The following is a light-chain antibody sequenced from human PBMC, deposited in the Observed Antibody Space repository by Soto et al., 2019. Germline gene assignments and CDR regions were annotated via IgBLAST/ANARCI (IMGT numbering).Light chain of an antibody. J-gene: IGLJ1*01. CDR3: CSFAGSFSYV. CDR1: SSDVGRYDY. V-gene: IGLV2-11*01. Sequence: QSALTQPRSVSGSPGQSVTISCTGTSSDVGRYDYVSSYQQHPGKAPKLIIYDVTERPAGVPDRFSGSKSGNTASLTISGLQAEDEADYSCCSFAGSFSYVFGGGTKVTVL. CDR2: DVT.